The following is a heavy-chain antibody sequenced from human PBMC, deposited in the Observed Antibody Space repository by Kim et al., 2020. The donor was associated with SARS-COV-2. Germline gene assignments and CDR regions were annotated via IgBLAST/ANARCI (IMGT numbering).Heavy chain of an antibody. D-gene: IGHD6-19*01. Sequence: GGSLRLSCAASGFTVSSNYMSWVRQAPGKGLEWVSVIYSGGSTYYADSVKGRFTISRDNSKNTLYLQMNSLRAEDTAVYYCARVPEISSGWPFDYWGQGTLVTVSS. V-gene: IGHV3-53*01. J-gene: IGHJ4*02. CDR1: GFTVSSNY. CDR3: ARVPEISSGWPFDY. CDR2: IYSGGST.